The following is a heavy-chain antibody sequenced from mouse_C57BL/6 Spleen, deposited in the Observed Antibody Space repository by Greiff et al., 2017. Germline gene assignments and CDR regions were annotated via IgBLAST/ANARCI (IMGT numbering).Heavy chain of an antibody. J-gene: IGHJ4*01. V-gene: IGHV1-15*01. Sequence: VQRVESGAELVRPGASVTLSCKASGYTFTDYEMHWVKQTPVHGLEWIGAIDPETGGTAYNQKFKGKAILTADKSSSTAYMELRSLTSEDSAVYYCTAPIYYDYDGYYAMDYWGQGTSVTVSS. CDR1: GYTFTDYE. D-gene: IGHD2-4*01. CDR3: TAPIYYDYDGYYAMDY. CDR2: IDPETGGT.